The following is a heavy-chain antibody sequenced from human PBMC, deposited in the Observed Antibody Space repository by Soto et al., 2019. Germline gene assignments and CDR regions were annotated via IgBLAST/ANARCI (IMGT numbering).Heavy chain of an antibody. D-gene: IGHD2-2*01. CDR3: ARGLYRDCSSTSCYDNWFDP. CDR1: GYTFTSYD. V-gene: IGHV1-8*01. J-gene: IGHJ5*02. Sequence: ASVKVSCKASGYTFTSYDINWVRQATGQGLEWMGWMNPNSGNTGYAQKFQGRVTMTRNTSISTAYMELSSLRSEDTAVYYCARGLYRDCSSTSCYDNWFDPWGQGTLVIVSS. CDR2: MNPNSGNT.